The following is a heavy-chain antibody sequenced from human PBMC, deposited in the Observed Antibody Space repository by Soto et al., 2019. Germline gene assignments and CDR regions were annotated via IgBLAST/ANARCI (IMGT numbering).Heavy chain of an antibody. Sequence: GGSLRLSCAASGLTFSKYGMHWVRQAPGKGLEWVALIWNDGIRKVYVDSVKGRFTISRDNSKNTLDLQMNNLRDEDTAVYYCARDDDNDANALDYWGPGTLVTSPQ. CDR1: GLTFSKYG. CDR2: IWNDGIRK. CDR3: ARDDDNDANALDY. J-gene: IGHJ4*02. V-gene: IGHV3-33*01.